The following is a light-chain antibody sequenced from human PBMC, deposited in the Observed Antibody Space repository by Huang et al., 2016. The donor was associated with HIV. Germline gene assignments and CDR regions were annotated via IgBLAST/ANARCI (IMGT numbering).Light chain of an antibody. CDR1: QSVSSY. CDR3: QQRSNWLIT. V-gene: IGKV3-11*01. J-gene: IGKJ5*01. CDR2: DAS. Sequence: EIVLTQSPATLSLSPGERATLSGRASQSVSSYLAWYQQKPGKAPRLLIYDASNRATGIPARFSGSGSGTDFTLTISSLEPEDFAVYYCQQRSNWLITFGQGTRLEIK.